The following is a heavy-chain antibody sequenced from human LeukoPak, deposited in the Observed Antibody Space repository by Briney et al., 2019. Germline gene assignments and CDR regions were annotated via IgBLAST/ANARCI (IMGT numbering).Heavy chain of an antibody. CDR2: IRSKANSYAT. V-gene: IGHV3-73*01. D-gene: IGHD6-13*01. Sequence: GGSLKLSCAASGFTFSGSAVHWVRQASGKGLEWVGRIRSKANSYATAYAASVKGRFTISRDDSKNTAYLQMNSLKTEDTAVYYCTRQGVSAAAGTSDFDYWGQGTLVTVSS. CDR3: TRQGVSAAAGTSDFDY. J-gene: IGHJ4*02. CDR1: GFTFSGSA.